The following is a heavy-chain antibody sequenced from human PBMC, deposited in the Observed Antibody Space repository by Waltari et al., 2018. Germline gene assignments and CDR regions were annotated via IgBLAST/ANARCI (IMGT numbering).Heavy chain of an antibody. Sequence: VQLVQSGAEVKKPGASVKVSCKASGYTFTSYDINWVRQATGQGLEWMGRVDPEDGETIYAEKFQGRVTITADTSTDTAYMELSSLRSEDTAVYYCATDNEGYYFDYWGQGTLVTVSS. CDR1: GYTFTSYD. CDR2: VDPEDGET. V-gene: IGHV1-69-2*01. D-gene: IGHD1-1*01. J-gene: IGHJ4*02. CDR3: ATDNEGYYFDY.